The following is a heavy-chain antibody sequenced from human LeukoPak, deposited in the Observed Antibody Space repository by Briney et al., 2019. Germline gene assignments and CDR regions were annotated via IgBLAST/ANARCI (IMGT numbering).Heavy chain of an antibody. Sequence: PPETLSLTCAVYGGSFSGYYWSWIRQPPGKGLEWIGEINHSGSTNYNPSLKSRVTISVDTSKNQFSLKLSSVTAADTAVYYCARVSNGWYVLHYWGQGTLVTVSS. J-gene: IGHJ4*02. D-gene: IGHD6-19*01. V-gene: IGHV4-34*01. CDR1: GGSFSGYY. CDR2: INHSGST. CDR3: ARVSNGWYVLHY.